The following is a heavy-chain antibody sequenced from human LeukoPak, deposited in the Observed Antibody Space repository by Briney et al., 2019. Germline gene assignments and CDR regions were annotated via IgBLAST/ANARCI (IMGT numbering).Heavy chain of an antibody. V-gene: IGHV3-23*01. CDR3: ANTVGSRWYSSSWHY. J-gene: IGHJ4*02. CDR2: ISGSGGST. D-gene: IGHD6-13*01. CDR1: GFTFSSYE. Sequence: GGSLRLSCAASGFTFSSYEMNWVRQAPGKGLEWVSAISGSGGSTYYADSVKGRFTISRDNSKNTLYLQMNSLRAEDTAVYYCANTVGSRWYSSSWHYWGQGTLVTVSS.